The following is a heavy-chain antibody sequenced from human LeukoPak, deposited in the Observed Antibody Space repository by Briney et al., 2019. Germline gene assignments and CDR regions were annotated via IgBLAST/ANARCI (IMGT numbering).Heavy chain of an antibody. J-gene: IGHJ4*02. D-gene: IGHD6-6*01. Sequence: ASVKVSCKASGYTFTGYYMHWVRQAPGQGLEWMGWINPNSGGTNYAQKFQGRVTMTRDTSISTAYMELSRLRSDDTAVYYCARDWARISSSSGWGQGTLVTVSS. CDR2: INPNSGGT. V-gene: IGHV1-2*02. CDR1: GYTFTGYY. CDR3: ARDWARISSSSG.